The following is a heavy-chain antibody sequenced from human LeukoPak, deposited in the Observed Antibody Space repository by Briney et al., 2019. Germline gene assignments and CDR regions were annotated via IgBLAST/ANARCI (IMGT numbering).Heavy chain of an antibody. D-gene: IGHD2-2*01. Sequence: TGGSLRLSCAASGFTFSDYYMSWIRQAPGKGLEWVSYISSSGSTIYYADSVKGRFTISRDNAKNSLYLQMNSLRAEDTAVYYCARSSDCSSTSCYGRDGMDVWGQGTTVTVSS. CDR1: GFTFSDYY. CDR3: ARSSDCSSTSCYGRDGMDV. J-gene: IGHJ6*02. CDR2: ISSSGSTI. V-gene: IGHV3-11*01.